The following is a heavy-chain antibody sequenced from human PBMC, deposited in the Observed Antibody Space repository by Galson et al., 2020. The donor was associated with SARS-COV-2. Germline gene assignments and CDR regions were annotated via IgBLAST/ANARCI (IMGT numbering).Heavy chain of an antibody. CDR1: GGIFTTFS. D-gene: IGHD4-17*01. CDR3: ARDDAEKGDYGGWFDP. CDR2: TIPIFHRI. V-gene: IGHV1-69*13. Sequence: SVTVSCTASGGIFTTFSSSWVRQAPGQRLEWMGRTIPIFHRINYAQKFQGRVTITADESTNTVYMQLSSLTSEDTAVYYCARDDAEKGDYGGWFDPWGQGTLVTVSS. J-gene: IGHJ5*02.